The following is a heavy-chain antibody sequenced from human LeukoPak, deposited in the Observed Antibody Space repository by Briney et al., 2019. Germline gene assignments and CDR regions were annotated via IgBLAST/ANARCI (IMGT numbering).Heavy chain of an antibody. D-gene: IGHD3-9*01. CDR1: GGSFNGYY. J-gene: IGHJ4*02. CDR3: ARGRIVVVPAATPTYYDILTGYLNFDY. Sequence: PSETLSLTCAVYGGSFNGYYWSWIRQPPGKGLEWIGEINHSGSTNYNPSLKSRVTISVDTSKNQFSLKLSSVTAADTAVYYCARGRIVVVPAATPTYYDILTGYLNFDYWGQGTLVTVSS. V-gene: IGHV4-34*01. CDR2: INHSGST.